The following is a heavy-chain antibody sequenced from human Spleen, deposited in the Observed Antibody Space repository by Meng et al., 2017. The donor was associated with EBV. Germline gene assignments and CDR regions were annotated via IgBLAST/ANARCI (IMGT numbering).Heavy chain of an antibody. J-gene: IGHJ4*02. CDR2: INHSGST. CDR1: GGSFSGYY. V-gene: IGHV4-34*01. CDR3: ARDPNGDYAFDS. Sequence: QVHAQQWGAGLLKPSETLSLTCAVYGGSFSGYYWSWIRQPPGKGLEWIGEINHSGSTNYNPSLKSRVTISVDTSKNQFSLKLSSVTAADTAVYYCARDPNGDYAFDSWGQGTLVTVSS. D-gene: IGHD4-17*01.